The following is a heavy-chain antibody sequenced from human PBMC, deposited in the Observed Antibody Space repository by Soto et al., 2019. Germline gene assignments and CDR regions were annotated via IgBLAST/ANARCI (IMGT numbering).Heavy chain of an antibody. CDR2: IYYSGST. D-gene: IGHD2-2*01. V-gene: IGHV4-31*03. CDR3: AREYQLLHRGWFDP. Sequence: SETLSLTCTVSGGSISSGGYYWSWIRQHPGKGLEWIGYIYYSGSTYYNPSLKSRVTISVDTSKNQFSLKLSSVTAADTAVYYCAREYQLLHRGWFDPWGQGTLVTVSS. J-gene: IGHJ5*02. CDR1: GGSISSGGYY.